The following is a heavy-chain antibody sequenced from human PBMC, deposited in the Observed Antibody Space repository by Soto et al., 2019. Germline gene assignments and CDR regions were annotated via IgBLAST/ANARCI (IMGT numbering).Heavy chain of an antibody. CDR1: GYTFTSYA. J-gene: IGHJ6*02. Sequence: ASVKVSCKASGYTFTSYAMHWVRQAPGQRLEWMGWINAGNGNTKYSQKFQGRVTITRDTSASTAYMELSSLRSEDTAVYYCARDMAERIVVVPAAMWEYYYYYGMDVWGQGTTVTVSS. CDR2: INAGNGNT. CDR3: ARDMAERIVVVPAAMWEYYYYYGMDV. D-gene: IGHD2-2*01. V-gene: IGHV1-3*01.